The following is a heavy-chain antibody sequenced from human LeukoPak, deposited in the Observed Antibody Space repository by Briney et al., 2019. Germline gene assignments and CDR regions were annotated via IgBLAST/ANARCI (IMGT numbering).Heavy chain of an antibody. CDR2: IYYSGST. V-gene: IGHV4-59*01. J-gene: IGHJ6*02. CDR1: GGSISSYY. D-gene: IGHD2-15*01. Sequence: SETLSLTCTVSGGSISSYYWSWIRQPPGKGLEWIGYIYYSGSTNYNPSLKSRVTISVDTSKNQFSLKLSSVTAADTAVYYCARAQHYCSGGSCYYYYYGMDVWGQGTTVTVSS. CDR3: ARAQHYCSGGSCYYYYYGMDV.